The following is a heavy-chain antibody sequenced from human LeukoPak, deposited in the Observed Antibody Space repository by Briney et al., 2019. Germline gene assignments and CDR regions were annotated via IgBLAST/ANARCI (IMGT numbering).Heavy chain of an antibody. D-gene: IGHD3-10*01. V-gene: IGHV3-7*01. Sequence: GGSLRLSSAASGFTFSSHSVIWVRQAPGKGLEWVANMNQDGSDKYYLDSVKGRFTISRDNAKNSLYLQLNSLRAEDTAVYYCARVRFGSGSSVYFDLWGQGTLVTVPS. CDR2: MNQDGSDK. CDR3: ARVRFGSGSSVYFDL. J-gene: IGHJ4*02. CDR1: GFTFSSHS.